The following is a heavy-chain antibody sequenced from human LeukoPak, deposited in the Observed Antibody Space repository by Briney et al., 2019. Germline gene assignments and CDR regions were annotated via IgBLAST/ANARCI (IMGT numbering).Heavy chain of an antibody. CDR3: ARWSVGSGTYRVGFDY. J-gene: IGHJ4*02. CDR1: GFTFSSYA. CDR2: ITGSGGNT. Sequence: GGSLRLSCAASGFTFSSYAMSWVRQAPGKGLEWVSSITGSGGNTNYADSVKGRFTISRDNSKSTLYLQMNSLRAEDTAVYYCARWSVGSGTYRVGFDYWGQGTLVTVSS. V-gene: IGHV3-23*01. D-gene: IGHD3-10*01.